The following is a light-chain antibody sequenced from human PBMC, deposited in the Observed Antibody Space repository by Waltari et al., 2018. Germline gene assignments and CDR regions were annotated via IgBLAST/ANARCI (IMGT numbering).Light chain of an antibody. CDR2: EVS. J-gene: IGLJ1*01. V-gene: IGLV2-14*01. Sequence: QSALTQPASVSGSPGQSVSISCTGTSHEVGGYGYVPWYQQFPGKAPKLMIYEVSYRSSGVSSRFSGSKSGNTASLTISGLQAEDEAVYYCSSHTSTVPHVFGTGTKVTVV. CDR3: SSHTSTVPHV. CDR1: SHEVGGYGY.